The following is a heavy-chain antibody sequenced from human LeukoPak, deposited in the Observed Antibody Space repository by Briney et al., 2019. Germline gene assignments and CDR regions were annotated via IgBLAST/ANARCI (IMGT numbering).Heavy chain of an antibody. CDR2: IYCTGST. J-gene: IGHJ4*02. V-gene: IGHV4-59*08. CDR1: GGSISSYY. D-gene: IGHD6-13*01. Sequence: SETLSLTCTVSGGSISSYYWSWIRQPPGKGLEWIGYIYCTGSTNYNPSLKSRVTISVDTSKSQFSLKLSSVTAADTAVYYCARQSRGAAAGNDYWGQGTLVTVSS. CDR3: ARQSRGAAAGNDY.